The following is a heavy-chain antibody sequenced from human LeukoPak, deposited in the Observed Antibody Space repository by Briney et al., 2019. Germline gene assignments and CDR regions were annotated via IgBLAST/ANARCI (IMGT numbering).Heavy chain of an antibody. CDR3: ARSRKNWFDP. D-gene: IGHD1-14*01. CDR1: GYAFNAYY. CDR2: INPNSGGT. J-gene: IGHJ5*02. Sequence: ASVKVSCKASGYAFNAYYIHWLRQAPGQGLEWMGWINPNSGGTNYAQKFQGRVTMTRDTSISTAYMELSRLRSDDTAVYYCARSRKNWFDPWGQGTLVTVSS. V-gene: IGHV1-2*02.